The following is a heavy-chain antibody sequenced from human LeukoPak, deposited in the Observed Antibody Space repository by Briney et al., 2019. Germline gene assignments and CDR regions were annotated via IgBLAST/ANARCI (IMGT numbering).Heavy chain of an antibody. CDR3: ARDPDSSSWAYFDY. Sequence: GRSLRLSCAASGITFSTYGMYWVRQAPGKGLEWVAVISHDGNNKYYADSVKGRFTISRDNSKNTLYLQMNSLRAEDTAVYYCARDPDSSSWAYFDYWGQGTLVTVSS. V-gene: IGHV3-30*03. CDR1: GITFSTYG. D-gene: IGHD6-13*01. CDR2: ISHDGNNK. J-gene: IGHJ4*02.